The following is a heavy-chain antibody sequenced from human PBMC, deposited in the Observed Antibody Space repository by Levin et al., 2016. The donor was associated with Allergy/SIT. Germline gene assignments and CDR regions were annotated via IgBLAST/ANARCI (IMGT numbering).Heavy chain of an antibody. J-gene: IGHJ4*02. CDR3: ARDRSLYNWNYVNYFDY. Sequence: WVRQAPGQGLEWMGRIIPILGIANYAQKFQGRVTITADKSTSTAYMELSSLRSEDTAVYYCARDRSLYNWNYVNYFDYWGQGTLVTVSS. CDR2: IIPILGIA. V-gene: IGHV1-69*04. D-gene: IGHD1-7*01.